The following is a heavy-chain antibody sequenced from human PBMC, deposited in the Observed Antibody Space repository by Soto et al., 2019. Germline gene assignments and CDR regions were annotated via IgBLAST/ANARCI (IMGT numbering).Heavy chain of an antibody. CDR1: GFTFSNYA. CDR2: VSGGGDGT. J-gene: IGHJ3*01. V-gene: IGHV3-23*01. CDR3: AKKGLGSLATYCNYGDCHYAFDL. D-gene: IGHD2-21*02. Sequence: EVQLLESGGGLVQPGGSLRLSCAASGFTFSNYAMSWVRQAPGKGLEWVSTVSGGGDGTYYADSVKGRLTISRDHPRNTVYRQMNRLRAEDTAVYYCAKKGLGSLATYCNYGDCHYAFDLWGQGTIVTVSS.